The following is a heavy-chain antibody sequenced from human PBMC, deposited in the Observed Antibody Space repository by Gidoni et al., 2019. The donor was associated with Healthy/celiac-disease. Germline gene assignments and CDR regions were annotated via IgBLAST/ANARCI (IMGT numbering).Heavy chain of an antibody. D-gene: IGHD2-15*01. V-gene: IGHV3-23*01. CDR2: ISGSGGST. CDR1: GFTFSSYA. Sequence: EVQLLESGGGLVQPGGSLRLSCAASGFTFSSYAMSWVRQAPGKGLEWVSAISGSGGSTYYADSVKGRFTISRDNSKNTLYLQMNSLRAEDTAVYYCATGYCSGGSCYYYYGMDVWGQGTTVTVSS. J-gene: IGHJ6*02. CDR3: ATGYCSGGSCYYYYGMDV.